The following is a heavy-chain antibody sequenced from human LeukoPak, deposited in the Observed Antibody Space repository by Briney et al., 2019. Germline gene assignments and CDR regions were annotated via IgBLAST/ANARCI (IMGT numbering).Heavy chain of an antibody. Sequence: ASVKVSCKASGGTFSSYAISWVRQAPGQGLEWMGWMNPNSGNTGYAQKFQGRVTMTRNTSISTAYMELSSLRSEDTAVYYCARERVVPAATYYYYMDVWGKGTTVTISS. CDR2: MNPNSGNT. J-gene: IGHJ6*03. V-gene: IGHV1-8*02. CDR1: GGTFSSYA. D-gene: IGHD2-2*01. CDR3: ARERVVPAATYYYYMDV.